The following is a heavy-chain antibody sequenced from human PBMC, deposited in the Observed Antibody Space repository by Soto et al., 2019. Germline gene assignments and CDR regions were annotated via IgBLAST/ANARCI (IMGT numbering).Heavy chain of an antibody. D-gene: IGHD6-13*01. CDR1: GFSFSIYG. Sequence: QVPLVESGGGVVQPGRSLRLSCAASGFSFSIYGMHWVRQAPGKGLEWVAVISYDGTDKYYADSVKGRFTISRDNSENTLYLQMNSLITEDTALYYCAKDLGIATSGEDYYFDYWGQGTLVIVSS. CDR3: AKDLGIATSGEDYYFDY. CDR2: ISYDGTDK. J-gene: IGHJ4*02. V-gene: IGHV3-30*18.